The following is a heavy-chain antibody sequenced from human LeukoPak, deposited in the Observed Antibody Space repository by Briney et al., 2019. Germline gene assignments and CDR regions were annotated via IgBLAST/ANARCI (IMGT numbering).Heavy chain of an antibody. Sequence: SETLSLTCTVSGGSISSYYWSWIRQPPGKGLEWIGYIYYSGSTNYNPSLKSRVTISVDTSKNQFSLKLSSVTAADTAVYYCARGGSDGSGTNWFDPWGQGTLVTVSS. CDR3: ARGGSDGSGTNWFDP. D-gene: IGHD3-10*01. CDR2: IYYSGST. J-gene: IGHJ5*02. CDR1: GGSISSYY. V-gene: IGHV4-59*12.